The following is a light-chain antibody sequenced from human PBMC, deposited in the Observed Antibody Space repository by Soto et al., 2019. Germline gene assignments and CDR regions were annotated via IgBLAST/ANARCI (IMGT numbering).Light chain of an antibody. V-gene: IGKV3-15*01. CDR2: DSS. CDR1: QSVSTN. CDR3: QQYNNWAPWT. Sequence: EIVMTQSPATLYASPGEIATLSCRVSQSVSTNLAGYQQKPGQCPRLLIYDSSIKATGIPARFSGSGSGTELTLITSSLPSEEFAVYYFQQYNNWAPWTFGKGTKVEIK. J-gene: IGKJ1*01.